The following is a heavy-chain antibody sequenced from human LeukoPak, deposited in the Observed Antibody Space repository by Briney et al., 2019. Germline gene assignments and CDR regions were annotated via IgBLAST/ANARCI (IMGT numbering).Heavy chain of an antibody. D-gene: IGHD1-7*01. CDR2: ISSSSSYI. CDR1: GFTFSSYG. V-gene: IGHV3-21*04. Sequence: GRSLRLSCAASGFTFSSYGMHWVRQAPGKGLEWVSSISSSSSYIYYADSVKGRFTISRDNAKNSLYLQMNSLRAEDTAVYYCAKRTGVTELHFDHWGQGTLVTVSS. J-gene: IGHJ4*02. CDR3: AKRTGVTELHFDH.